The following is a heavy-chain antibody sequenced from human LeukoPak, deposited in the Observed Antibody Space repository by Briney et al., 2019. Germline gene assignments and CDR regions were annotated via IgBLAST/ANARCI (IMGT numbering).Heavy chain of an antibody. CDR3: ARATVDTAMVFGY. D-gene: IGHD5-18*01. V-gene: IGHV4-59*01. Sequence: SETLSLTCTVSGGSISSYYWSWIRQSPGKGLEWIGYIHYSGSTNYNPSLKSRVTISVDTSKNQFSLKLSSVTAADTAVYYCARATVDTAMVFGYWGQGTLVTVSS. J-gene: IGHJ4*02. CDR2: IHYSGST. CDR1: GGSISSYY.